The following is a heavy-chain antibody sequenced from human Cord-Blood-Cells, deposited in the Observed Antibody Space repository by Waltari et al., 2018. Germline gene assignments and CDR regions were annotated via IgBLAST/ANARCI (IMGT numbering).Heavy chain of an antibody. CDR3: ARQVWYGSGSYYNWFDP. CDR1: GGSISSSSYH. Sequence: QLQLQESGPGLVKPSETLSLTCTVSGGSISSSSYHWGWIRQPPGKGLEWIGSIYYSGSTYYNPSLKSRVTISVDTSKNQFSLKLSSVTAADTAVYYCARQVWYGSGSYYNWFDPWGQGTLVTVSS. J-gene: IGHJ5*02. CDR2: IYYSGST. V-gene: IGHV4-39*01. D-gene: IGHD3-10*01.